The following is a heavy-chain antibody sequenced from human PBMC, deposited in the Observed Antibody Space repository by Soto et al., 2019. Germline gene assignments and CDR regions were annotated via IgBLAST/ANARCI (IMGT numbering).Heavy chain of an antibody. CDR3: AKERDGYYYFFSGYSNYYYYYGMYV. CDR2: ISGSGGST. V-gene: IGHV3-23*01. Sequence: GGSLRLSCAASGFTFSSYAMSWVRQAPGKGLEWVSAISGSGGSTYYADSVKGRFTISRDNSKNTLYLQMNSLRAEDTAVYYCAKERDGYYYFFSGYSNYYYYYGMYVWGQGSTV. J-gene: IGHJ6*02. D-gene: IGHD3-3*01. CDR1: GFTFSSYA.